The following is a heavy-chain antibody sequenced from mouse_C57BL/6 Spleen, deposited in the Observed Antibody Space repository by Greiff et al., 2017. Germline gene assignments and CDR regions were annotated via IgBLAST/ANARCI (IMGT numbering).Heavy chain of an antibody. D-gene: IGHD2-5*01. Sequence: QVQLQQSGAELVRPGASVTLSCKASGYTFTDYEMHWVKQTPVHGLEWIGAIEPETGGTAYNQKFKGRAILTADKSSSTAYMELRSLTSEDSAVYYCSRSNYSNSLAYWGQGTLVTVSA. CDR2: IEPETGGT. V-gene: IGHV1-15*01. CDR3: SRSNYSNSLAY. CDR1: GYTFTDYE. J-gene: IGHJ3*01.